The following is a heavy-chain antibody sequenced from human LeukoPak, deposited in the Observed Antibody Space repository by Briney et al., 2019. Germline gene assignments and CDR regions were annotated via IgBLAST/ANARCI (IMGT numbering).Heavy chain of an antibody. Sequence: ASVKVSCKASGYTFSNYAISWVRQAPGQGLEWMGWISAYNGNTNYAPKLQGRVTMTADTSTSVAYMELRSLRSDDTAVYYCARDRSRNLESGLYYYYGLDVWGQGTTVTVSS. V-gene: IGHV1-18*01. CDR3: ARDRSRNLESGLYYYYGLDV. CDR1: GYTFSNYA. J-gene: IGHJ6*02. D-gene: IGHD5-24*01. CDR2: ISAYNGNT.